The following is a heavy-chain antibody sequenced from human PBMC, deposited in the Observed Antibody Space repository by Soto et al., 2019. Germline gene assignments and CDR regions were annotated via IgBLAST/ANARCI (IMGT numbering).Heavy chain of an antibody. CDR1: GFTFISYW. V-gene: IGHV3-7*01. D-gene: IGHD2-8*01. CDR3: ARAGVY. Sequence: GGSLRLSCAASGFTFISYWMSWVRQAPGKGLEWVANIKQDGSEKYYVDSVKGRFTISRDNAKNSLFLQMNSLRAEDTALYYCARAGVYWGQGTLVPVSS. J-gene: IGHJ4*02. CDR2: IKQDGSEK.